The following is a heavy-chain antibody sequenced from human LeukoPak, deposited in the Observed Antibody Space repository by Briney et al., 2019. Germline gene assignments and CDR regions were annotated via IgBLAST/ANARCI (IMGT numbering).Heavy chain of an antibody. CDR3: ARQVGRSGCVFDY. J-gene: IGHJ4*02. CDR1: GGSISSYY. Sequence: SETLSLTCTVSGGSISSYYWSWIRQPPGKGLEWIGYIYYSGSTNYNPSLKSRVTISVDTSKNQFSLKLSSVTAADTAVYYCARQVGRSGCVFDYWGQGTLVTVSS. D-gene: IGHD3-10*01. CDR2: IYYSGST. V-gene: IGHV4-59*08.